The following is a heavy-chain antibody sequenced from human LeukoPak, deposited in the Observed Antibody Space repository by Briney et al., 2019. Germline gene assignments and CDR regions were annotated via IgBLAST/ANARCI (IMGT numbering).Heavy chain of an antibody. D-gene: IGHD3-10*01. V-gene: IGHV4-34*01. CDR3: ARDLGPSGYGMDV. CDR2: INHSGST. CDR1: GGSFSGYY. Sequence: SETLSLTCAVYGGSFSGYYWSWIRQPPGKGLEWIGEINHSGSTNYNPSLKSRVTISVDTSKNQFSLKLSSVTAADTAVYYCARDLGPSGYGMDVWGQGTTVTVSS. J-gene: IGHJ6*02.